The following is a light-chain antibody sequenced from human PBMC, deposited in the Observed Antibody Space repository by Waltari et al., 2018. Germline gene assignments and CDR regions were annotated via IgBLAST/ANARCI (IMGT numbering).Light chain of an antibody. CDR3: QQYNAYSWT. V-gene: IGKV1-5*03. J-gene: IGKJ1*01. CDR1: QTITTW. CDR2: KAS. Sequence: DIKMTQSPSTLSASVGDRVTITCRASQTITTWLAWYQQKPGKAPKLLISKASTLETGVPSRFSGSGSGTEFTLTISSLQPDDFATYFCQQYNAYSWTFGQGTKLESK.